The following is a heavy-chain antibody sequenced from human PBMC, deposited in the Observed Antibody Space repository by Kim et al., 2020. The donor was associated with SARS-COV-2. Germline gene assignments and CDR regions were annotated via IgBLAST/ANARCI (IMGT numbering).Heavy chain of an antibody. V-gene: IGHV3-21*01. CDR3: ARDWGGSYEFDY. D-gene: IGHD1-26*01. Sequence: YYADSVTGRFTISRDNAKNSLYLQMNSLRAEDTAVYYCARDWGGSYEFDYWGQGTLVTVSS. J-gene: IGHJ4*02.